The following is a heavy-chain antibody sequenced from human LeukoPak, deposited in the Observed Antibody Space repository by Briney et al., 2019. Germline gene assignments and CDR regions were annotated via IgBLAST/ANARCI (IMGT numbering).Heavy chain of an antibody. J-gene: IGHJ6*02. Sequence: GGSLRLSCVASGFAFNTYVMSWVRQAPGKGLEWVSVIYSGGSTYYADSVKGRFIISGDSSKNTLYLQMNSLRAEDTAVYYCAKQTSPSYGMDVWGQGTTVTVSS. CDR3: AKQTSPSYGMDV. CDR1: GFAFNTYV. CDR2: IYSGGST. D-gene: IGHD2-2*01. V-gene: IGHV3-53*01.